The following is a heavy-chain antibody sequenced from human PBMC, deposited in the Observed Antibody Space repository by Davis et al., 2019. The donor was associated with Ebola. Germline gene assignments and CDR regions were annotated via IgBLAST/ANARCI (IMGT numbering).Heavy chain of an antibody. V-gene: IGHV4-4*02. J-gene: IGHJ6*02. D-gene: IGHD4-11*01. CDR3: ARASYRVYGMDV. CDR1: GGSISSNNW. CDR2: IYHSGST. Sequence: MPSETLSLTCAVSGGSISSNNWWSWVRQPPGKGLEWIGEIYHSGSTIYNPSLKSRVTISVDKSKNQFSLKLSSVTAADTALYYCARASYRVYGMDVWGQGTLVTVSS.